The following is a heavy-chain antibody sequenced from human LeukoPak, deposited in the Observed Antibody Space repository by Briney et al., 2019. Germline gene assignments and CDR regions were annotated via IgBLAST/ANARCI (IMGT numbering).Heavy chain of an antibody. J-gene: IGHJ4*02. CDR2: MSYDGTNE. CDR3: AKGSSGYSYFEN. V-gene: IGHV3-30*18. D-gene: IGHD3-22*01. Sequence: GRSLRLACAASGFIFSGSVMHWVRQAPGKGLEWVAIMSYDGTNENYGDSVKGRFTISRDNSKNTLYLHMNSLRHDDTAVYYCAKGSSGYSYFENWGQGTLVTVSS. CDR1: GFIFSGSV.